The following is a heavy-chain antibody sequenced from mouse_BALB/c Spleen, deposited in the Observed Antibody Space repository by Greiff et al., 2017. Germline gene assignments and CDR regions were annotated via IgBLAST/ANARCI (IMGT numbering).Heavy chain of an antibody. CDR1: GFTFTDYY. CDR2: IRNKANGYTT. J-gene: IGHJ4*01. CDR3: ARPYYRYEYYAMDY. V-gene: IGHV7-3*02. D-gene: IGHD2-14*01. Sequence: EVQLMESGGGLVQPGGSLRLSCATSGFTFTDYYMSWVRQPPGKALEWLGFIRNKANGYTTEYSASVKGRFTISRDNSQSILYLQMNTLRAEDSATYYCARPYYRYEYYAMDYWGQGTSVTVSS.